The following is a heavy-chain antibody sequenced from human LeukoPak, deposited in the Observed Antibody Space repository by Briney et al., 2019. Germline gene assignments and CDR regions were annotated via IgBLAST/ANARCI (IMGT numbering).Heavy chain of an antibody. Sequence: SGGSLRLSCTASGFTFSAYDMQWVRQAPGKGLEWVSGISRSGPTYYTDSVKGRFTISRDNFKNTLYLQMNSLRADDTAVYYCAKGGYFALEDWGQGTMVSVSS. CDR1: GFTFSAYD. CDR2: ISRSGPT. CDR3: AKGGYFALED. D-gene: IGHD2-2*03. J-gene: IGHJ3*01. V-gene: IGHV3-23*01.